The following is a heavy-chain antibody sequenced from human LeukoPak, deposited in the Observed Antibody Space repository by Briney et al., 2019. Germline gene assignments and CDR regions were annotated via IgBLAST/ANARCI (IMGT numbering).Heavy chain of an antibody. J-gene: IGHJ3*02. D-gene: IGHD2-2*01. CDR2: MNPNSGNT. V-gene: IGHV1-8*01. CDR1: GYTFTSYD. Sequence: ASVKVSCKASGYTFTSYDINWVRQATGQGLEWMGWMNPNSGNTGYAQKFQGRVTMTRNTSISTAYMELSSLRSDDTAVYYCARDEMPTFDAFDMWGQGTMVTVSS. CDR3: ARDEMPTFDAFDM.